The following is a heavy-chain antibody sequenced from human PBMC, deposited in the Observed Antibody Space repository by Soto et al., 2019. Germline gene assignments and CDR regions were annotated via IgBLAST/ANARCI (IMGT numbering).Heavy chain of an antibody. D-gene: IGHD1-1*01. Sequence: SETLSLTCAFYGGSFSGYYWSWVRQPPGKGLEWIGRINHSGSTNYNPSLKSRVTISVDTSRNQFSLKLNSVTAADTAVYYCARELPQRQGRNMDVWGQGTTVTVSS. CDR1: GGSFSGYY. CDR3: ARELPQRQGRNMDV. V-gene: IGHV4-34*01. J-gene: IGHJ6*02. CDR2: INHSGST.